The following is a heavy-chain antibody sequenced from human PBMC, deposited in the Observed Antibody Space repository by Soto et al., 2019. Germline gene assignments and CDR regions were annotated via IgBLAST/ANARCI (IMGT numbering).Heavy chain of an antibody. J-gene: IGHJ4*02. CDR3: AKDRGGSGWRFDY. CDR2: ITASGGST. V-gene: IGHV3-23*04. D-gene: IGHD6-19*01. Sequence: EVQLVESGGGLIQPGGSRRLSCPASGFTVRSNYRSGVPQPPGRGREWVSAITASGGSTYYADSVKGRLTISRDNSKNTLYLQMNSLRAEDTAVYYCAKDRGGSGWRFDYWGQGTLVTVSS. CDR1: GFTVRSNY.